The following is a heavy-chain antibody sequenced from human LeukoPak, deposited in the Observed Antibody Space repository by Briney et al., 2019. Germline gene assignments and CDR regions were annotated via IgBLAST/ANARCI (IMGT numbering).Heavy chain of an antibody. V-gene: IGHV4-38-2*01. Sequence: SETLSLTCAGSGYSISSGYYWGWIRQPPGKRIEWIGSIYHSGSTYYNPSLKSRVTISLDTSKNQFSLKLSSVTAADTAVYYCARRSITMVRGVTYNWFDPWGQGTLVTVSS. D-gene: IGHD3-10*01. CDR1: GYSISSGYY. CDR2: IYHSGST. J-gene: IGHJ5*02. CDR3: ARRSITMVRGVTYNWFDP.